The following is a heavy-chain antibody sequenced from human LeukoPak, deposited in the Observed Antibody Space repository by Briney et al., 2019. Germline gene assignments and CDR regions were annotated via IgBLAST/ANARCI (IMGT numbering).Heavy chain of an antibody. CDR1: GFTFSSYA. D-gene: IGHD3-3*01. CDR2: ISYDGSNK. CDR3: ARDSTKLRYYDFWSGPNAFDI. V-gene: IGHV3-30*04. J-gene: IGHJ3*02. Sequence: GGSLRLSCAASGFTFSSYAMHWVRQAPGKGLEWVAVISYDGSNKYYADSVKGRFTISRDNSKNTLYLQMNSLRAEDTAVYYCARDSTKLRYYDFWSGPNAFDIWGQGTMVTVSS.